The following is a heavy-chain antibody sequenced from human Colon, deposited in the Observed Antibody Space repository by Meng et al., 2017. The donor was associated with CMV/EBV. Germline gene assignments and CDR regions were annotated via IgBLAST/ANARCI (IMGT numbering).Heavy chain of an antibody. CDR3: ANWGITVAGSHTY. D-gene: IGHD6-19*01. J-gene: IGHJ4*02. CDR2: VSGSGRTI. CDR1: GFTFDNFA. Sequence: GESLKISCVASGFTFDNFAMHWVRQAPGKGLEWVSSVSGSGRTIYYADSVKGRFTISRDNSKDTLFLQMDSLRAEDTAVYYCANWGITVAGSHTYWGQGTLVTVSS. V-gene: IGHV3-23*01.